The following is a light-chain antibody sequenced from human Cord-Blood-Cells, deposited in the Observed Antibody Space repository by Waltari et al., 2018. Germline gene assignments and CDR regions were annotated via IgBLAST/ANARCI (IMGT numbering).Light chain of an antibody. CDR1: SSDVGGSNY. CDR3: SSYTSSSTLEV. Sequence: QSALTQPASVSGSPGQSITISCTGTSSDVGGSNYVSWSQQHPGKAPKLMIYDVSNRPSGVSNRFSGSKSGNTASLTISGLQAEDEADYYCSSYTSSSTLEVFGGGTKLTVL. CDR2: DVS. J-gene: IGLJ2*01. V-gene: IGLV2-14*01.